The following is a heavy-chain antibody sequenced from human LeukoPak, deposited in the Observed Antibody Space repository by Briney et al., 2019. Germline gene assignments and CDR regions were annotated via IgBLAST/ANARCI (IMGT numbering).Heavy chain of an antibody. V-gene: IGHV3-33*01. J-gene: IGHJ4*02. CDR1: GFTFSSHG. Sequence: GGSLRLSCAASGFTFSSHGMHWVRQAPGKGLEWVAVIWNDGGNTYHADSVKGRFTISRDNSRNTLYLQMNSPRAEDTAVYYCARDRGSRWFGPIDYWGQGTLVTVSS. CDR3: ARDRGSRWFGPIDY. D-gene: IGHD6-13*01. CDR2: IWNDGGNT.